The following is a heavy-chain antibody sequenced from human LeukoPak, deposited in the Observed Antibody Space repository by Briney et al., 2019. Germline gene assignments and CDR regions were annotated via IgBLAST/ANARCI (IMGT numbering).Heavy chain of an antibody. CDR2: ISAYNGNT. D-gene: IGHD3-10*01. CDR3: ARDGFGIGDY. J-gene: IGHJ4*02. Sequence: MGWISAYNGNTNYAQKLQGRVTMTTDTSTSTAYMELRSLRSDDTAVYYCARDGFGIGDYWGQGTLVTVSS. V-gene: IGHV1-18*01.